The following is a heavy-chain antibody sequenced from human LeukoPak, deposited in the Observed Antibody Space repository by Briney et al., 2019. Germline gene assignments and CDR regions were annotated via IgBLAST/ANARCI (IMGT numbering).Heavy chain of an antibody. CDR1: GGSISSSSYY. V-gene: IGHV4-39*07. CDR2: IYYSGST. Sequence: SETLSLTCTVSGGSISSSSYYWGWIRQPPGKGLEWIGSIYYSGSTYYNPSLKSRVAISVDTSKNQFSLKLSSVTAADTAVYYCARAQSNQMATKIWGQGTLVTVSS. D-gene: IGHD5-24*01. CDR3: ARAQSNQMATKI. J-gene: IGHJ4*02.